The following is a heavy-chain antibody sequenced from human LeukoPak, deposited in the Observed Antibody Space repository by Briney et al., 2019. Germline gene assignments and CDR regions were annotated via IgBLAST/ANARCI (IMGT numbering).Heavy chain of an antibody. Sequence: SQTLSLTCTVSGGSISSGSYYWSWIRQPAGKGLEWIGRIYTSGSTNYNPSLKSRVTISVDTSKNQFSLKLSSVTAADTAVYYCARDYVLGAFDIWGQGTMVTVSS. D-gene: IGHD3-16*01. V-gene: IGHV4-61*02. J-gene: IGHJ3*02. CDR3: ARDYVLGAFDI. CDR1: GGSISSGSYY. CDR2: IYTSGST.